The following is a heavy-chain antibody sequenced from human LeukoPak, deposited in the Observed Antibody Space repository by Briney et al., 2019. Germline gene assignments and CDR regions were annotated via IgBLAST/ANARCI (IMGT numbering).Heavy chain of an antibody. CDR2: IKEDGTLA. J-gene: IGHJ4*02. CDR1: GFNFGNHW. D-gene: IGHD1-14*01. CDR3: VRDGYNQNRFDF. Sequence: GGSLRLSCAASGFNFGNHWMDWVRQAPGQGLEWVANIKEDGTLAYYADSVRGRFSISRDNTRNFLFLQMNGLRAEDTAVYFCVRDGYNQNRFDFWGQGTLITVSS. V-gene: IGHV3-7*03.